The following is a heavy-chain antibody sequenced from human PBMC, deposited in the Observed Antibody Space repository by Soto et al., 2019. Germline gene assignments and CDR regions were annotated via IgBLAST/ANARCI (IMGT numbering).Heavy chain of an antibody. CDR3: AREGNLGRWIQPLDS. Sequence: LETPSLTRTVSGDSISRYSWSWIRQPPGKGLEWIGNIHYNGNTKYSPSLKSRVTMSVDTSKNHFSLKLISVITADTAVYFCAREGNLGRWIQPLDSWGQGTLVTVSS. J-gene: IGHJ4*02. V-gene: IGHV4-59*01. CDR2: IHYNGNT. D-gene: IGHD2-2*03. CDR1: GDSISRYS.